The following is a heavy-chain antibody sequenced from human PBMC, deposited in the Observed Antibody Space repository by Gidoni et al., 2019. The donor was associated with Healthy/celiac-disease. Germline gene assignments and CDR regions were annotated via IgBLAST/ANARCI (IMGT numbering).Heavy chain of an antibody. CDR1: GYTFTSYA. D-gene: IGHD3-22*01. CDR3: ARGDYYDSSGPGAFDYYYGMDV. Sequence: QVQLVQSGAEVNKPGASVKVSCKASGYTFTSYARHWVRQAPGQRLEWMGWINAGNGNTKYSQKFQGRVTITRDTSASTAYMELSSLRSEDTAVYYCARGDYYDSSGPGAFDYYYGMDVWGQGTTVTVSS. J-gene: IGHJ6*02. V-gene: IGHV1-3*01. CDR2: INAGNGNT.